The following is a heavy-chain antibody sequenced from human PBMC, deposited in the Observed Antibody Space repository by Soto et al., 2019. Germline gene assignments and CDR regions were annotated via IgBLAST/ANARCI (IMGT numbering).Heavy chain of an antibody. J-gene: IGHJ4*02. CDR1: GYTFTTYA. Sequence: QVPMVQSGAEVKKPGASVKVSCKASGYTFTTYAIIWVRQAPGQGLEWMGWIGAYNSNTKYAPKFQGRVTVTTDTSTSTAYMDLRSLRSDDTAVYYCARDSGGRFDYWGQGTLVTVSS. CDR3: ARDSGGRFDY. V-gene: IGHV1-18*01. CDR2: IGAYNSNT. D-gene: IGHD2-15*01.